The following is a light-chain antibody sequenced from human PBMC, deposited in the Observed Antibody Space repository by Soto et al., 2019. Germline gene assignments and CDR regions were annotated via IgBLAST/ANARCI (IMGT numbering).Light chain of an antibody. CDR1: SSNIGAGFD. CDR3: QSFDTSLGHSV. Sequence: QSVLTQPPSVSGAPGQRVTIPCTGTSSNIGAGFDVHWYQHLPGTAPKLLIYGNNHRPSVVADRFSGSKSGTSASLAITGLQAEDEADYSCQSFDTSLGHSVFGGGTKLTVL. CDR2: GNN. V-gene: IGLV1-40*01. J-gene: IGLJ2*01.